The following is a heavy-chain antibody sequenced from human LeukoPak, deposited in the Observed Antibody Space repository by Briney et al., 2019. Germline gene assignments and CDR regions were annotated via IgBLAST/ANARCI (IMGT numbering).Heavy chain of an antibody. Sequence: GGSLRLSCAASGFTFSDYGMSWVRQVPGKGPEWVSAISYGGDVTSYADSVKGRFTISRDNSKNTLFLQMNSLRAEDTALYYCAKHFGSGDYYNFFDDWGQGTLVSVSS. V-gene: IGHV3-23*01. D-gene: IGHD3-10*01. CDR2: ISYGGDVT. J-gene: IGHJ4*02. CDR1: GFTFSDYG. CDR3: AKHFGSGDYYNFFDD.